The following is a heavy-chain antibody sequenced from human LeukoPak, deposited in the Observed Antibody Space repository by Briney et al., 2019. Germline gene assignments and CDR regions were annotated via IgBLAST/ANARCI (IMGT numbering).Heavy chain of an antibody. CDR2: IDAGNGNT. CDR3: ARVGSSSYGFGY. Sequence: ASVKVSCKASGYTFTTYAMHWVRQAPGQRLEWMGWIDAGNGNTKYSQKFQGRVTITRDTSVSTAYMDLSSLRSEDTAVYYCARVGSSSYGFGYWGQGTLVTVSS. V-gene: IGHV1-3*01. D-gene: IGHD5-18*01. CDR1: GYTFTTYA. J-gene: IGHJ4*02.